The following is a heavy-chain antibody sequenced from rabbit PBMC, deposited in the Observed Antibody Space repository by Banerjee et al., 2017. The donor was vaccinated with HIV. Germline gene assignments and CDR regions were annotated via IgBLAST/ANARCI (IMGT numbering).Heavy chain of an antibody. Sequence: QLKESGGGLVQPGGSLKISCKASGSDFSSYYMTWVRQAPGKGLEYIGYISSGGSTYYAGWVNDRFTISRDTNENTLYLQLNSLTAADTATYFCARGDWLNLWGQGTLVTVS. CDR1: GSDFSSYY. D-gene: IGHD4-1*01. CDR2: ISSGGST. J-gene: IGHJ4*01. V-gene: IGHV1S7*01. CDR3: ARGDWLNL.